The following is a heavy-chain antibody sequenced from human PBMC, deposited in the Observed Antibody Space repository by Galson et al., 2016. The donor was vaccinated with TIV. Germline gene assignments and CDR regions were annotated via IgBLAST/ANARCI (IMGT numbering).Heavy chain of an antibody. D-gene: IGHD5-12*01. CDR3: ARDNQATFGYDDAFDI. CDR2: IIPILGPT. V-gene: IGHV1-69*06. Sequence: SVKVSCKVSGGSFSTYAINWVRQDPGQGPEWMGRIIPILGPTKYAQRFQGRVSITADKSTNTAYMDLSSLRSDDTAVYYCARDNQATFGYDDAFDIWGQGTLVTVSS. J-gene: IGHJ3*02. CDR1: GGSFSTYA.